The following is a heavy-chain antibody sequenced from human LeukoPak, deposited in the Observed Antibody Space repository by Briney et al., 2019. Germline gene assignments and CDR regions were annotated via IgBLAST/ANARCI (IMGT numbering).Heavy chain of an antibody. J-gene: IGHJ4*02. CDR2: IKSDGSSS. Sequence: PGGSLRLSCAASGFTFDDYGMSWVRQAPGKGLVWVSRIKSDGSSSTYADSVKGRFTISRDNAKNSLYLQMNTLRAEDMAVYYCVRDLDLGGYSSFEYWGQGTLVTVSS. V-gene: IGHV3-74*01. CDR1: GFTFDDYG. CDR3: VRDLDLGGYSSFEY. D-gene: IGHD4-23*01.